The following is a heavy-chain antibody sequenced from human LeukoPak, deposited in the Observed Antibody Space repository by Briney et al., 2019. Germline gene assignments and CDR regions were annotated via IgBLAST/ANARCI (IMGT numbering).Heavy chain of an antibody. CDR3: TREKDYYDSSGYYY. CDR2: IRSKAYGGTT. V-gene: IGHV3-49*03. CDR1: GFTFGDYA. D-gene: IGHD3-22*01. J-gene: IGHJ4*02. Sequence: GGSLRLSCTASGFTFGDYAMSWFRQAPGKGLEWVGFIRSKAYGGTTGYAASVKGRFTISRDDSKSIAYLQMNSLKTEDTAVYYCTREKDYYDSSGYYYWGQGTLVTVSS.